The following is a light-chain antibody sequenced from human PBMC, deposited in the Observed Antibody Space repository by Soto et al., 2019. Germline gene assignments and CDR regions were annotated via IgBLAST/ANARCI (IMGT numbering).Light chain of an antibody. J-gene: IGKJ1*01. V-gene: IGKV3-20*01. CDR2: GAS. CDR3: QQYGSSPRT. Sequence: EIVLTQSPGTLSLSPGERATLSCRASQSVSSSYLAWDQQKPGQAPRLLIYGASSRATGIPDRFSGIGSGTDVTLTISRLEPEDFAVYYCQQYGSSPRTFSQGTKVEIK. CDR1: QSVSSSY.